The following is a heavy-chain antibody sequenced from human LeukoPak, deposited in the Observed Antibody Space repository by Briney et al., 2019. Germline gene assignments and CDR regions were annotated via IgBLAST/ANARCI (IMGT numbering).Heavy chain of an antibody. J-gene: IGHJ4*02. CDR2: FDPEDGET. D-gene: IGHD6-19*01. CDR1: GYTLTELS. Sequence: ASVKVSCEDSGYTLTELSMHWVRQAPGKGLEWMGGFDPEDGETIYAQKFQGRVTMTEDTSTDTAYMELSSLRSEDTAVYYCATDFIAVAGTVYWGQGTLVTVSS. CDR3: ATDFIAVAGTVY. V-gene: IGHV1-24*01.